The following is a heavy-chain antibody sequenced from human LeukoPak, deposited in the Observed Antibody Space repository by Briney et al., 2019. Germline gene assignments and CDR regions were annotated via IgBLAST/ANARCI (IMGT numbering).Heavy chain of an antibody. Sequence: GGSLRLSCSASGLTFSRSAMTRVRQLPGGGLEWVSSISGNGQQTYYGDSVKGRFSVSRDNSQNTLYLQMDSLRADDSALYYCAKDANYLDSSGYLIPFDYWGQGTLVTVSS. CDR1: GLTFSRSA. CDR2: ISGNGQQT. J-gene: IGHJ4*02. V-gene: IGHV3-23*01. CDR3: AKDANYLDSSGYLIPFDY. D-gene: IGHD3-22*01.